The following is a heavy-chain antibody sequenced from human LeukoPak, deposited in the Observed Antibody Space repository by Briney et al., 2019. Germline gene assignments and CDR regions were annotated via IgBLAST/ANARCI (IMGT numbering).Heavy chain of an antibody. CDR3: ARDHRIQLYYYYYGMDV. Sequence: GGSLRLSCAASGFTFSSYAMHWVRQAPGKGLEWVAVISYDGSNKYYADSVKGRFTISRDNSKNTLYLQMNSLRAEDTAVYYCARDHRIQLYYYYYGMDVWGQGTTVTVSS. D-gene: IGHD5-18*01. J-gene: IGHJ6*02. CDR2: ISYDGSNK. CDR1: GFTFSSYA. V-gene: IGHV3-30-3*01.